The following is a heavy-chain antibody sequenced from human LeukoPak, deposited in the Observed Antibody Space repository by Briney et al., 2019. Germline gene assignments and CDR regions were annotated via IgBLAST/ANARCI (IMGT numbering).Heavy chain of an antibody. D-gene: IGHD1-26*01. V-gene: IGHV3-30*18. CDR2: ISYDGSNK. J-gene: IGHJ4*02. CDR1: AFTFSSYG. Sequence: GGSLRLSCGASAFTFSSYGIHWVRQAPGKGLEWAAVISYDGSNKYYADSAKGRFTISRDNSKNTLYLQMNSLRAEDTAVYYCAKGGEWELIAYYFDNWGQGTLVTVSS. CDR3: AKGGEWELIAYYFDN.